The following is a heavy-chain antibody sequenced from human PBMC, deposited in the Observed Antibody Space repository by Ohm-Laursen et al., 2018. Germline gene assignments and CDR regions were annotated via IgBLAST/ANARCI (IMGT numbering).Heavy chain of an antibody. CDR1: GGSISSGGYY. D-gene: IGHD2-2*01. J-gene: IGHJ5*02. CDR3: AREVPELDWFDP. CDR2: IYYSGST. V-gene: IGHV4-31*03. Sequence: SETLSLTCSVSGGSISSGGYYWSWIRQHPGKGLEWIGYIYYSGSTYYNSSLKSRVTISVDTSKNQFSLKLSSVTAADTAVYYCAREVPELDWFDPWGQGTLVTVSS.